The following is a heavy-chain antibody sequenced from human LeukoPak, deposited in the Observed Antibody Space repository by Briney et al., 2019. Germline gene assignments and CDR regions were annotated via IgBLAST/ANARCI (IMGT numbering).Heavy chain of an antibody. CDR2: ISYDGSNE. D-gene: IGHD6-13*01. J-gene: IGHJ4*02. Sequence: QPGGSLRLSCAASGFTFSSYGMHWVRQAPGKGLEWVAVISYDGSNEYYADSVKGRFTISRDNSKNTLYLHMNSLRGEDTAVYYCARLAWTPGMAAGGTTIDYWGQGTMVTVSS. V-gene: IGHV3-30*03. CDR3: ARLAWTPGMAAGGTTIDY. CDR1: GFTFSSYG.